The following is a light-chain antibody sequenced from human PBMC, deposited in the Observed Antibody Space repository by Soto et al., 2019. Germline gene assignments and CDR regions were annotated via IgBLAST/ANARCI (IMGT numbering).Light chain of an antibody. CDR3: QQSDTSPYT. CDR1: QSVSSSY. V-gene: IGKV3-20*01. Sequence: EIVLTQSPGTLSLSPGERATLSCRASQSVSSSYLAWYQKKPGQASRLLIYGASSRVTGIPDRFSGSGSWTVFTLTISRLEPEDIAVYYCQQSDTSPYTFGQRTKLEIK. J-gene: IGKJ2*01. CDR2: GAS.